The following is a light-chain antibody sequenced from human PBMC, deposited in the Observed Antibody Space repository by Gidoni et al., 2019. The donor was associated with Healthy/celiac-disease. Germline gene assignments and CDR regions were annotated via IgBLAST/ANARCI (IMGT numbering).Light chain of an antibody. J-gene: IGKJ1*01. V-gene: IGKV1-39*01. Sequence: DIQMTQSPSSLSASVGDRVTITCRASQSISSYLNWYQQKPGKAPRLLIYAASSWQSGVPSRFSGRGSGTDFTLTISSLQPEDFATYYCQQSYSTPWTFGQGTKVEIK. CDR2: AAS. CDR3: QQSYSTPWT. CDR1: QSISSY.